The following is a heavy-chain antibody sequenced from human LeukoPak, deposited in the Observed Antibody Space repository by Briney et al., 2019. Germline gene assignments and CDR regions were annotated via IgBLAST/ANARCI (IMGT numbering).Heavy chain of an antibody. J-gene: IGHJ6*02. Sequence: PSETLSLTCTVSGGSISSYYWSWIRQPPGKGLEWIGYIYYSESTTYNPSLRSRVTISVDTSKNQFSLKLSSVTAADTAVYYCARHSGYDRAPYGMDVWGQGTTVTVSS. CDR2: IYYSEST. CDR3: ARHSGYDRAPYGMDV. V-gene: IGHV4-59*08. D-gene: IGHD5-12*01. CDR1: GGSISSYY.